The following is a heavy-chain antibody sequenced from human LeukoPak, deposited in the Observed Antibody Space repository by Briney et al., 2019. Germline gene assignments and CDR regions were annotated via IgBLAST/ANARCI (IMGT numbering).Heavy chain of an antibody. CDR3: ATSVEVAGSDY. CDR2: ISYDGSNK. Sequence: GRSLRLSCAASGFTFSSYAMHWVRQAPGKGLEWVAVISYDGSNKHYADSVKGRFTISRDNSTNTLYLQMTSLRAEDTAVYYCATSVEVAGSDYWGQGTLVTVSS. D-gene: IGHD6-19*01. J-gene: IGHJ4*02. CDR1: GFTFSSYA. V-gene: IGHV3-30*03.